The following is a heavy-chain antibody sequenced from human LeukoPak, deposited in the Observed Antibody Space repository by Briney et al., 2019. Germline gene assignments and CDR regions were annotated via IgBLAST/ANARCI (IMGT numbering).Heavy chain of an antibody. J-gene: IGHJ4*02. CDR3: ARPSSSSHVALFDY. D-gene: IGHD6-6*01. V-gene: IGHV4-39*01. Sequence: SETLSLTCTVSGGSISSSNYYWGWIRQPPGKGLEWIGTIHYSGNTYYNPSLKSRVTISVDTSKNQFSLKLSSVTAADTAVYYCARPSSSSHVALFDYWGQGTLVTVSS. CDR1: GGSISSSNYY. CDR2: IHYSGNT.